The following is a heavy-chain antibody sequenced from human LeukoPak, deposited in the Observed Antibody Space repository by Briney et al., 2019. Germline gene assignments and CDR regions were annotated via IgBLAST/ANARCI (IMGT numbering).Heavy chain of an antibody. CDR1: GLTFSSHW. CDR3: ARGGGLDV. V-gene: IGHV3-74*01. D-gene: IGHD3-16*01. J-gene: IGHJ6*02. Sequence: GGSLRLSCAGSGLTFSSHWMHWVRQAPGKGLVWVSRITNDGSSTTYADSVKGRFTISRDNAKNSLYLQMSNLRAEDTAVYFCARGGGLDVWGQGATVTVSS. CDR2: ITNDGSST.